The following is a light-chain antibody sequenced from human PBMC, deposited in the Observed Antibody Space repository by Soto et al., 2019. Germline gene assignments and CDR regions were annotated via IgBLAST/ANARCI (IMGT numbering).Light chain of an antibody. V-gene: IGKV3-15*01. CDR2: GAS. CDR3: QQYNNWLT. CDR1: QSVSSD. J-gene: IGKJ4*01. Sequence: EIVVTQSPATLSVSPGERATLSCRASQSVSSDLAWYQQKPGQAPRLLIHGASTRATGIPARFSGSGSGTEFTLTISSLQSEDFAVYYCQQYNNWLTFGGGTKVEIK.